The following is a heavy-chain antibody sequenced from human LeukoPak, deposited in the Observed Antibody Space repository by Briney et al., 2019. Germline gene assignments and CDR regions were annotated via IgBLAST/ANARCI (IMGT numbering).Heavy chain of an antibody. J-gene: IGHJ6*03. D-gene: IGHD1-26*01. CDR1: GYSITSYW. V-gene: IGHV5-51*01. Sequence: GESLKISCKGSGYSITSYWIGWVRQMPGKGLEGMGIIYPGDSDTRYSPSFQGQVTISADKSISTAYLQWSSLKASDTAMYYCAIPAYSGSYHNYYYYMDVWGKGTTVTVSS. CDR3: AIPAYSGSYHNYYYYMDV. CDR2: IYPGDSDT.